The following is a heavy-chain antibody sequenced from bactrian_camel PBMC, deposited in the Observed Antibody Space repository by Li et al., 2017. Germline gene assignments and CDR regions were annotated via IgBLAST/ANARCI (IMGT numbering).Heavy chain of an antibody. CDR3: TLTYYSGGYYYARDFGY. CDR2: INRGGDST. J-gene: IGHJ6*01. D-gene: IGHD2*01. CDR1: GLTFSRYV. Sequence: HVQLVESGGGLVQPGGSLRLSCTVSGLTFSRYVMDWVRQAPGKGLEWVSGINRGGDSTDYADSVKGRFTISRDNAKNTLYLQMNSLKTEDTALYCCTLTYYSGGYYYARDFGYWGQGTQVTVS. V-gene: IGHV3S1*01.